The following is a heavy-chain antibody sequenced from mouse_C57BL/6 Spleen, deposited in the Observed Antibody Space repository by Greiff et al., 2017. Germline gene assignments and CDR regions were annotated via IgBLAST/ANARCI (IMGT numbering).Heavy chain of an antibody. CDR1: GFNIKNTY. Sequence: VQLQQSVAELVRPGASVKLSCTASGFNIKNTYMHWVKQRPEQGLEWIGRIDPANGNTKYAPKFQGKATITADTSSTTAYLQLSSLTSEDTAIYYGARSRAPDSSGSHFDYWGQGTTLTVSS. V-gene: IGHV14-3*01. J-gene: IGHJ2*01. CDR3: ARSRAPDSSGSHFDY. CDR2: IDPANGNT. D-gene: IGHD3-2*02.